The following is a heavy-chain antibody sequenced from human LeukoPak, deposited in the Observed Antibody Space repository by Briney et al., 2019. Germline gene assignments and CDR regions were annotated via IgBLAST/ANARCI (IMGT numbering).Heavy chain of an antibody. Sequence: SETLSLTCTVSGGSISSSSYYWGWIRQPPGKGLEWTGSIYYSGSTYYNPPLKSRVSISVDKSKNQFSLELSSVTAADTAVYYCARGIPAAAAVGDAFDIWGQRTMVTVSS. CDR1: GGSISSSSYY. J-gene: IGHJ3*02. CDR3: ARGIPAAAAVGDAFDI. D-gene: IGHD6-13*01. CDR2: IYYSGST. V-gene: IGHV4-39*07.